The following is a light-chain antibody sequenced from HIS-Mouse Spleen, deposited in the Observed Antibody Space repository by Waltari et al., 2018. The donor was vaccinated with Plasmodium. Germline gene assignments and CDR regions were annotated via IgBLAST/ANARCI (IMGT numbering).Light chain of an antibody. Sequence: DIQMTQSPSSLSASVGDRVNITCQASQDISNYLHWYQQKPGKAPKLLIYDASNLETGVPSRFSGSGSGTDFTFTISSLQPEDIATYYCQQYDNLPPLFTFGPGTKVDIK. CDR1: QDISNY. V-gene: IGKV1-33*01. J-gene: IGKJ3*01. CDR3: QQYDNLPPLFT. CDR2: DAS.